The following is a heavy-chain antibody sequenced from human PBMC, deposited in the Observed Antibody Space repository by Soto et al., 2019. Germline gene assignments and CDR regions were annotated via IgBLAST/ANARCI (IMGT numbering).Heavy chain of an antibody. Sequence: EVQLLESGGDLVQPGGSLRLSCVASGFTFSSYAMNWVRQAPGKGLEWVSTISGSGSSTSYADSVKGRFSISRDNPKSTLFLQMNSLRAEDTAVYYCAKGTEAVAGNYFDLWGSGTLVTVSS. D-gene: IGHD6-19*01. CDR3: AKGTEAVAGNYFDL. J-gene: IGHJ2*01. CDR1: GFTFSSYA. CDR2: ISGSGSST. V-gene: IGHV3-23*01.